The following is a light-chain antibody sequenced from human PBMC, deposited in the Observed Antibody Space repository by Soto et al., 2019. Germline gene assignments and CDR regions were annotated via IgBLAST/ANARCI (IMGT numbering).Light chain of an antibody. CDR1: SSDVGGYNY. J-gene: IGLJ1*01. CDR2: EVS. CDR3: TSYTSSITYA. V-gene: IGLV2-14*01. Sequence: QSVLAQPASVSGSPGQSITISCTGTSSDVGGYNYVSWYQQHPGKAPKLMIYEVSNRPSGVSNRFSGSKSGNTASLTISGLQAEDEADYYCTSYTSSITYASGTGTKVTVL.